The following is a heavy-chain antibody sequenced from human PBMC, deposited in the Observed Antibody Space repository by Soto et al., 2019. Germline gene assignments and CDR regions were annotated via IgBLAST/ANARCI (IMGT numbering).Heavy chain of an antibody. D-gene: IGHD3-10*01. V-gene: IGHV3-53*01. Sequence: GGSLRLSCAASGFSVRTNYMSWVRQAPGKGLEWVSVFESGGSIYYADSVKGRFIISRDNAKNTLYLQMNSLRVEDTAVYYCARAGVTPNFFDYWGQGTLVTVSS. CDR2: FESGGSI. CDR3: ARAGVTPNFFDY. CDR1: GFSVRTNY. J-gene: IGHJ4*02.